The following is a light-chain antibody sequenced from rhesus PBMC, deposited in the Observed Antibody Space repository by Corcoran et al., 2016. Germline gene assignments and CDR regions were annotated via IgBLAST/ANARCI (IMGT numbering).Light chain of an antibody. V-gene: IGKV2-104*02. CDR2: EAS. Sequence: DIVMTQTPLSLPVTPGEPASISCRSSQSLLAREDGSTYLDWDLQKPGQFPQRLIYEASKRASGVPDRFSGSGSDTDFTRKISRVEAEDIGVYYGMQALELPYSFGQGTKVEIK. J-gene: IGKJ2*01. CDR3: MQALELPYS. CDR1: QSLLAREDGSTY.